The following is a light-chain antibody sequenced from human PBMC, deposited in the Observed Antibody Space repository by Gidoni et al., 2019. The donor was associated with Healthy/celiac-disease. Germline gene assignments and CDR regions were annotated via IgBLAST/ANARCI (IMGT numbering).Light chain of an antibody. Sequence: QSALTQPPSASGSLGQSVTISCTGTSSDVGGYNYGSWYQQHPGKAPKLMIYEVSKRPSGVPDRFSGSKSGNTASLTVSGLQAEDEADYYCSSYAGSVWVVFGGGTKLTVL. CDR1: SSDVGGYNY. V-gene: IGLV2-8*01. J-gene: IGLJ2*01. CDR3: SSYAGSVWVV. CDR2: EVS.